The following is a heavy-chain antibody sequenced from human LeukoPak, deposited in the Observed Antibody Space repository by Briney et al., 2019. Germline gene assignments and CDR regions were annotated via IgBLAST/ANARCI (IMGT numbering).Heavy chain of an antibody. CDR1: GFSFSVFW. D-gene: IGHD3-16*01. V-gene: IGHV3-7*01. CDR3: VQGGHFDF. Sequence: QPGGSLRLSCAASGFSFSVFWMTWGRQAPGKRPEWVANINEGGSSTYYVDSVRGRFTISRDNGKNLLFLEMNSLRADDTAVYFCVQGGHFDFWGQGAPVTVSS. CDR2: INEGGSST. J-gene: IGHJ4*02.